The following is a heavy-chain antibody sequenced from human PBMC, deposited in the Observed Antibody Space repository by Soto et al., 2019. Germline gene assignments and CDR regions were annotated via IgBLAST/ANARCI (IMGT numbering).Heavy chain of an antibody. D-gene: IGHD3-9*01. Sequence: QVQLVQSGAEVKKPGASVKVSCKASGYTFTSYGISWVRQAPGQGLEWMGWISAYNGNTNYAQKLQGRVTMTTDTSTSTAYMEVRSMRSDDTAVYYCARDILTVLPSNRKGAIKYYYYYYMDVWGKGTTVTVSS. CDR2: ISAYNGNT. V-gene: IGHV1-18*01. CDR1: GYTFTSYG. J-gene: IGHJ6*03. CDR3: ARDILTVLPSNRKGAIKYYYYYYMDV.